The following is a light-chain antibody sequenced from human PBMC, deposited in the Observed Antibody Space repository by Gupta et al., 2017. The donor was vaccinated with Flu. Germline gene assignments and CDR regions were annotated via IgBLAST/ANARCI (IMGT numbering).Light chain of an antibody. Sequence: EIVLTQSPATLSSSPGERATLTCRASQSVSSYLAWYQQKPGQAPRLFIYDASNRATGIPARFSGSGSGTDFTLTISSLEPEDVAVYFCQQRSNWPCTFGGGTKVEIK. CDR2: DAS. CDR3: QQRSNWPCT. J-gene: IGKJ4*01. CDR1: QSVSSY. V-gene: IGKV3-11*01.